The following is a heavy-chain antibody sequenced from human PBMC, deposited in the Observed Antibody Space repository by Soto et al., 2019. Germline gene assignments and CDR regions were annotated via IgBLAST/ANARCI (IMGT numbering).Heavy chain of an antibody. J-gene: IGHJ1*01. V-gene: IGHV4-59*02. D-gene: IGHD2-8*02. CDR1: GASVGTGY. CDR2: MYYSGSF. CDR3: SRVMYWHAALPTGLDF. Sequence: SETLSLTCTVSGASVGTGYWSWIRQPPGKGLEWIGFMYYSGSFNYNPSLRSRVTISIDTSKNQFSLKLTSVTAADTAVYYCSRVMYWHAALPTGLDFWGQGTLVTVS.